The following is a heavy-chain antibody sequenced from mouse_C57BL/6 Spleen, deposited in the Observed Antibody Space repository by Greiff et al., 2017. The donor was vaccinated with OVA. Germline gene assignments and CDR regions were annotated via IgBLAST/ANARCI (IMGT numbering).Heavy chain of an antibody. Sequence: VQLQQSGPELVKPGASVKISCKASGYSFTGYYMNWVKQSPEKSLEWIGEINPSTGGTTYNQKFKAKATLTVDKSSSTAYMQLKSLTSEDSAVYYCARKGWLLRDAMDYWGQGTSVTVSS. CDR1: GYSFTGYY. D-gene: IGHD2-3*01. J-gene: IGHJ4*01. V-gene: IGHV1-42*01. CDR2: INPSTGGT. CDR3: ARKGWLLRDAMDY.